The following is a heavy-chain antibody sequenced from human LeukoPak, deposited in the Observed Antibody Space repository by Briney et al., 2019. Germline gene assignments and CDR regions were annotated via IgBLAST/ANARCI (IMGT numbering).Heavy chain of an antibody. CDR1: GFTLSSYS. V-gene: IGHV3-48*01. CDR2: ISSSSSTI. J-gene: IGHJ3*02. CDR3: ARESGLVRGVRREDAFDI. Sequence: GGSLRLSCAASGFTLSSYSMNWVRQAPGKGLEWVSYISSSSSTIYYADSVKGRFTISRDNSKNTLYLQMNSLRAEDTAVYYCARESGLVRGVRREDAFDIWGQGTMVTVSS. D-gene: IGHD3-10*01.